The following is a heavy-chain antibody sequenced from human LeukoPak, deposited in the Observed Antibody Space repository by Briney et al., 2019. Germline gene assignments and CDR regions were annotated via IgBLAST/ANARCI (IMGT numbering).Heavy chain of an antibody. CDR1: GGSISSYY. CDR2: IYYSGST. V-gene: IGHV4-59*01. J-gene: IGHJ4*02. Sequence: SETLPLTCTVSGGSISSYYWSWIRQPPGKGLEWIGYIYYSGSTNYNPSLKSRVTISVDTSKNQFSLKLSSVTAADTAVYYCARHDYFDYWGQGTLVTVSS. CDR3: ARHDYFDY.